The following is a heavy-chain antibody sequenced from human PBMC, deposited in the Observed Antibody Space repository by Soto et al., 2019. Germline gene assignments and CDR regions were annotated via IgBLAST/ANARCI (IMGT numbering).Heavy chain of an antibody. V-gene: IGHV3-23*01. D-gene: IGHD3-10*01. Sequence: GGSLRLSCAASGFSFSVYDMSWVRQAPGKGLEWVSVISLSGGYPHYADSVKGRFTISRDDSKNTLYLQMNSLRVEDTAVYYCGKDKYGSGSVVDVWGKGTTVTVSS. CDR3: GKDKYGSGSVVDV. J-gene: IGHJ6*04. CDR2: ISLSGGYP. CDR1: GFSFSVYD.